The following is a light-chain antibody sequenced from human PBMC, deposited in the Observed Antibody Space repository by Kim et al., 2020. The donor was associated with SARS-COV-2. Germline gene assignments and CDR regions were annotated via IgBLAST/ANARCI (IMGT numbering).Light chain of an antibody. CDR3: QSYDSSNVV. CDR2: EDN. J-gene: IGLJ2*01. V-gene: IGLV6-57*03. CDR1: SGSIASNY. Sequence: VTSSGTRRSGSIASNYVPWYQQRPGSAPTTVIYEDNQRPSGVPDRFSGSIDSSSNSASLTISGLKTEDEADYYCQSYDSSNVVFGGGTQLTVL.